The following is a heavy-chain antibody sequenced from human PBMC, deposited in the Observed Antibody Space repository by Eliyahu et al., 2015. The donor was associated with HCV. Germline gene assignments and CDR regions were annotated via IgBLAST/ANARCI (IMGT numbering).Heavy chain of an antibody. J-gene: IGHJ4*02. CDR3: AKDPGSNYDSSGHPLDY. Sequence: EVQLLESGGGLVQPGGSLXLSCAASGFXFSSFAMXXVRQAPGKGLEWVSAISGSGGSTYYADSVKGRFTISRDNSKNTLYLQMNSLRAEDTAVYYCAKDPGSNYDSSGHPLDYWGQGTLVTVSS. CDR1: GFXFSSFA. CDR2: ISGSGGST. D-gene: IGHD3-22*01. V-gene: IGHV3-23*01.